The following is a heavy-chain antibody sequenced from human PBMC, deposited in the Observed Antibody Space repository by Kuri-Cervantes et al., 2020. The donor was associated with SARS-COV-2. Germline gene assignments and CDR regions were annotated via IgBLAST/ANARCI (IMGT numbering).Heavy chain of an antibody. CDR1: GYSFTSYW. J-gene: IGHJ4*02. Sequence: GESLKISCKGSGYSFTSYWIGWVRQMPGKGPEWMGIIYPGDSDTRYSPSFQGQVTISADKSISTAYLQWSSLKASDTAMYYCATGLVVPAAMRDYWGQGTLVTVSS. D-gene: IGHD2-2*01. V-gene: IGHV5-51*01. CDR3: ATGLVVPAAMRDY. CDR2: IYPGDSDT.